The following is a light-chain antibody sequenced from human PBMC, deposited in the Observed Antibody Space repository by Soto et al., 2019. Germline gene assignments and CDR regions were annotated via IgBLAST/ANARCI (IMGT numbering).Light chain of an antibody. V-gene: IGKV3-15*01. CDR3: QQYNFWPPGT. Sequence: EIVMTQSPATLSVSPGERGTLSCRASQGVSTKVAWYQQRPGQAPRLLIYGASTRATGLPARFSGSGSGTEFTLTISSLQSEDFAVYYCQQYNFWPPGTFGQGTKVEIK. CDR2: GAS. CDR1: QGVSTK. J-gene: IGKJ1*01.